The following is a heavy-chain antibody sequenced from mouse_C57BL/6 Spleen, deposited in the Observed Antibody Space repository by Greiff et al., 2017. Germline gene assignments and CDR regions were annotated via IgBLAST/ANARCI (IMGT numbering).Heavy chain of an antibody. V-gene: IGHV1-54*01. Sequence: QVQLQQSGAELVRPGTSVKVSCKASGYAFTNYLIEWVKQRPGQGLEWIGVINPGSGGTNYNEKFKGKATLTADKASSTAYMQLSSLTSEDSAVYFCARWRYYGSSRYYAMDYWGQGTSVTVSS. CDR2: INPGSGGT. J-gene: IGHJ4*01. CDR3: ARWRYYGSSRYYAMDY. CDR1: GYAFTNYL. D-gene: IGHD1-1*01.